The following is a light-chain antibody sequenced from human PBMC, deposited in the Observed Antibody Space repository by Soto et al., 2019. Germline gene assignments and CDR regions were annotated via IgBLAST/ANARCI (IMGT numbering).Light chain of an antibody. J-gene: IGLJ1*01. CDR3: CSYAGTTHV. Sequence: QSALTQPASVSGSPGQSVTISCTGSSSDIGGYKYVSWYQQLPGKAPKLRIYDVNKRPSGVPDRFSGSNSGNTASLTISGLQAEDEADYYCCSYAGTTHVFGIGTKLTVL. V-gene: IGLV2-11*01. CDR1: SSDIGGYKY. CDR2: DVN.